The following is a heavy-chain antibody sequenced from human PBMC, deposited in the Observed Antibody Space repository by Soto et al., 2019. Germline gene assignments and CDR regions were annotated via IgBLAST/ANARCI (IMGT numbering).Heavy chain of an antibody. Sequence: GGSLRLSCAASGFTFSNAWMSWVRQAPGKGLERVGRIKSKTDDGTTDYAAPVKGRFTISRDDSKNTKYLQMNSLKTEETSLFYFTKEFLLVGELWVVNWFDHWGQGTLVTVS. V-gene: IGHV3-15*01. D-gene: IGHD3-10*01. CDR2: IKSKTDDGTT. CDR3: TKEFLLVGELWVVNWFDH. J-gene: IGHJ5*02. CDR1: GFTFSNAW.